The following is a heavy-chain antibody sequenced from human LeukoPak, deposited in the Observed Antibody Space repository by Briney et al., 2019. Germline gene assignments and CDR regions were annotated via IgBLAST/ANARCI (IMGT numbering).Heavy chain of an antibody. CDR3: AREGGDFWSGYSNGYFDY. CDR2: IGSSVSTR. V-gene: IGHV3-48*01. CDR1: GFTFSSYS. J-gene: IGHJ4*02. Sequence: GGSLRLSCAVSGFTFSSYSMNWVRRAPGKGLEWVSYIGSSVSTRYYADSVKGRFTISRDNGKHSLYLQMNSLRAEDTAVYYCAREGGDFWSGYSNGYFDYWGQGTLVTVS. D-gene: IGHD3-3*01.